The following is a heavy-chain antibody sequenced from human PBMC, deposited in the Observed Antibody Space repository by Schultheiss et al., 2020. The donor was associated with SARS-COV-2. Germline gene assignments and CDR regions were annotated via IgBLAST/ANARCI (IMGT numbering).Heavy chain of an antibody. J-gene: IGHJ6*02. CDR3: ARHPPLTTTYYYYYGMDV. Sequence: SETLSLTCTVSGGSISSYYWSWIRQPPGKGLEWIGYIYYSGSTNYNPSLKSRVTISVDTSKNQFSLKLSSVTAADTAVYYCARHPPLTTTYYYYYGMDVWGQGTTVTVSS. D-gene: IGHD1-14*01. V-gene: IGHV4-59*08. CDR2: IYYSGST. CDR1: GGSISSYY.